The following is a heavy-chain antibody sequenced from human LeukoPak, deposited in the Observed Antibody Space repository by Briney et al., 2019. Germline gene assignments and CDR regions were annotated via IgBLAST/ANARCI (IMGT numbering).Heavy chain of an antibody. V-gene: IGHV3-9*01. D-gene: IGHD3-10*01. CDR3: AKDFSGWPRGQWFGELLPHLSGMDV. J-gene: IGHJ6*02. CDR1: GFTFDDYA. CDR2: ISWNSGSI. Sequence: GRSLRLSCAASGFTFDDYAMHWVRQAPGKGLEWVSGISWNSGSIGYADSVKGRFTISRDNAKNSLYLQMNSLRAEDTALYYCAKDFSGWPRGQWFGELLPHLSGMDVWGQGTTVTVSS.